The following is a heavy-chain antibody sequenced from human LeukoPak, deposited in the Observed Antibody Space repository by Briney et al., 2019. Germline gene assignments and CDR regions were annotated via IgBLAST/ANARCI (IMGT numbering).Heavy chain of an antibody. D-gene: IGHD1-26*01. J-gene: IGHJ4*02. Sequence: SETLSLTCTVSGGSISSSSYYWGWIRQPPGKGLEWIGSIYYSGSTNYNPSLKSRVTMSVDPSKNQFSLKLNSVTAADTAVYYCARTQSQSGSYRYYFGYWGQGTLVTVSS. V-gene: IGHV4-39*07. CDR1: GGSISSSSYY. CDR2: IYYSGST. CDR3: ARTQSQSGSYRYYFGY.